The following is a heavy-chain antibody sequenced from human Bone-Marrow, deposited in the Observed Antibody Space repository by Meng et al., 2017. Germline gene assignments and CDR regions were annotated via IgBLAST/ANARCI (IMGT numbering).Heavy chain of an antibody. Sequence: SLKISCAASGFTFGHYAMHWVRQAPGRGLEWVSGINWNSDYTAYADSVKGRFTISRDNAGSSLYLHMDSLRPDDTAFYYCTKDNVDSITTFFDYWGTGTLVSVSS. CDR2: INWNSDYT. D-gene: IGHD4-11*01. J-gene: IGHJ4*02. CDR1: GFTFGHYA. V-gene: IGHV3-9*01. CDR3: TKDNVDSITTFFDY.